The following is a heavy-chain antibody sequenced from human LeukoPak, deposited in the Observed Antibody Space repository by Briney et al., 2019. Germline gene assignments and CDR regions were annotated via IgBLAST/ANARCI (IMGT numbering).Heavy chain of an antibody. J-gene: IGHJ5*02. CDR3: AREAYGGNSVRFDP. V-gene: IGHV4-59*01. D-gene: IGHD4-17*01. CDR1: GGSISSYY. Sequence: PETLSLTCTVSGGSISSYYWSWIRQPPGKGLEWIGYIYYSGSTNYNPSLKSRVTISVDTSKNQFSLKLSSVTAADTAVYYCAREAYGGNSVRFDPWGQGTLVTVSS. CDR2: IYYSGST.